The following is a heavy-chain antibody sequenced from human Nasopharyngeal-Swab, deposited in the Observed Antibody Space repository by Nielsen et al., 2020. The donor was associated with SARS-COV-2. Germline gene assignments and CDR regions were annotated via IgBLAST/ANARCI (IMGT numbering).Heavy chain of an antibody. CDR3: ATLVGFDY. Sequence: SETLSLTCAVYGGSFSGYYWSWIRQPPGKGLEWIGEINHSGSTNYNPSLKSRVTISVDTSKNQFSLKLSSVTAADTAVYYCATLVGFDYWGQGTLVTISS. CDR1: GGSFSGYY. J-gene: IGHJ4*02. V-gene: IGHV4-34*01. CDR2: INHSGST.